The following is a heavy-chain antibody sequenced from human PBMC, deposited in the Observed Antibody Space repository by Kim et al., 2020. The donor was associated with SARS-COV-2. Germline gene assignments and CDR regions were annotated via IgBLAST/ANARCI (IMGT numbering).Heavy chain of an antibody. J-gene: IGHJ1*01. CDR1: GFTFSSSA. D-gene: IGHD2-21*01. V-gene: IGHV3-23*01. CDR2: ISGSGGST. Sequence: GGSLRLSCAASGFTFSSSAMNWVRQAPGKGLEWVSRISGSGGSTYYADSVKGRFTISRDNSKNTLYLQMNSPRAEDTAVYFCARAQCGSECYYILQWGQG. CDR3: ARAQCGSECYYILQ.